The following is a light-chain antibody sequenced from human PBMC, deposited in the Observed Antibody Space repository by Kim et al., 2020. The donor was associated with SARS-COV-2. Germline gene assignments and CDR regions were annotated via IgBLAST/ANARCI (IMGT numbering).Light chain of an antibody. J-gene: IGKJ1*01. CDR2: GAS. Sequence: EIVLTQSPGTLSLSPGDTATLSCRASQSVPSSHLAWYQQRPGQAPRLLISGASSRATGVPDRFSGSGSGTDFILTISRLEPEDFAVYFCQQYGASRTFGQGTKVDIK. V-gene: IGKV3-20*01. CDR3: QQYGASRT. CDR1: QSVPSSH.